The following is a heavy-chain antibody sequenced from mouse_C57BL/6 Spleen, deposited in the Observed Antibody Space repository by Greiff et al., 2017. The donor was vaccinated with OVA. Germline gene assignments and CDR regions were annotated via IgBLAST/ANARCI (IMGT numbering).Heavy chain of an antibody. Sequence: VQLQQSGPELVKPGASVKISCKASGYTFTDYYMNWVKQSHGKSLEWIGDINPNNGGTSYNQKFKGKATLTVDKSSSTAYMELRSLTSEDSAVYYCARGWLLPDYYAMDYWGQGTSVTVSS. V-gene: IGHV1-26*01. J-gene: IGHJ4*01. CDR2: INPNNGGT. CDR1: GYTFTDYY. D-gene: IGHD2-3*01. CDR3: ARGWLLPDYYAMDY.